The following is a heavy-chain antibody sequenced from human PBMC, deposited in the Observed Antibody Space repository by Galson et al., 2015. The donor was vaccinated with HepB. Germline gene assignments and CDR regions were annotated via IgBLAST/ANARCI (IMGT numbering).Heavy chain of an antibody. CDR2: IRNDGSNK. D-gene: IGHD6-19*01. CDR1: GFTFSSFG. J-gene: IGHJ3*02. Sequence: SLRLSCAASGFTFSSFGMHWVRQAPGKGLEWVAFIRNDGSNKYYADSVKGRFTISRDNSKNTLYLQMNSLRAEDTAVYYCARDGAVAGTIRGAFDIWGQGTMVTVSS. CDR3: ARDGAVAGTIRGAFDI. V-gene: IGHV3-30*02.